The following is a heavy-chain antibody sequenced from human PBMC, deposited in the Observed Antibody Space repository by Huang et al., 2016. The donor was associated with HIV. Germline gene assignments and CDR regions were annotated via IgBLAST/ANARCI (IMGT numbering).Heavy chain of an antibody. CDR3: ARGRGTSWSFFDT. D-gene: IGHD2-2*01. V-gene: IGHV4-34*01. CDR2: ITQSGRT. J-gene: IGHJ5*02. Sequence: QVRLDQWGAGLLKPSETLTLTCAVYGDSLSGFFWSWIRQSPGRGLEWIGEITQSGRTNYNQSRKSRVTIAIDTSKKQFSLKLKSVTADDTSTYYCARGRGTSWSFFDTWGQGSFVTVSS. CDR1: GDSLSGFF.